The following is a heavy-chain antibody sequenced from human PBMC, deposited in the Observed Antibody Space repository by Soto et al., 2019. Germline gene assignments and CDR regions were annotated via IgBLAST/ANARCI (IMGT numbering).Heavy chain of an antibody. V-gene: IGHV4-30-2*01. D-gene: IGHD3-22*01. CDR2: IYHSGST. CDR1: GGSISSGGYS. J-gene: IGHJ4*02. CDR3: ARPYYDSSGYYLDY. Sequence: SETLSLTCAVSGGSISSGGYSWSWIRQPPGKGLEWIGYIYHSGSTYYNPSLKSRVTISVDRSKNQFSLKLSSVTAADTAVYYCARPYYDSSGYYLDYXGQGTLVTVSS.